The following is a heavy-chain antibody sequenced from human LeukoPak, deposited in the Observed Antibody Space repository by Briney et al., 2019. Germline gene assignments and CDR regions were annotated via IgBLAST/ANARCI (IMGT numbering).Heavy chain of an antibody. D-gene: IGHD3-10*01. CDR2: ISYDGSNK. CDR3: ARTSKSITMVRGVTNY. CDR1: GFTFSSYA. J-gene: IGHJ4*02. Sequence: PGRSLRLSCAASGFTFSSYAMHWVRQAPGKGLEWVAVISYDGSNKYYADSVKGRFTISRDNSKNTLHLQMNSLRAEDTAVYYCARTSKSITMVRGVTNYWGQGTLVTVSS. V-gene: IGHV3-30-3*01.